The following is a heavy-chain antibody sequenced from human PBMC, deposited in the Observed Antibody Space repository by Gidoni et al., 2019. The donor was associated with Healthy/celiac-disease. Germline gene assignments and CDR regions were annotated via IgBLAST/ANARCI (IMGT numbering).Heavy chain of an antibody. Sequence: QVQLVQSGAEVKKPGASVKVSCKASGYTFTSYGISWVRQAPGQGLEWMGWISAYNGNTNYAQKLQGRVTMTTDTSTSTAYMELRSLRSDDTAVHYCARVHYDFWSGYPYYFDYWGQGTLVTVSS. V-gene: IGHV1-18*04. CDR1: GYTFTSYG. D-gene: IGHD3-3*01. CDR3: ARVHYDFWSGYPYYFDY. CDR2: ISAYNGNT. J-gene: IGHJ4*02.